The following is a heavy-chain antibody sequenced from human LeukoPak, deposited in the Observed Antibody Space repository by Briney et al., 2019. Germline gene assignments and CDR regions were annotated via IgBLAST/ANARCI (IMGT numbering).Heavy chain of an antibody. CDR2: IAHHGSDK. Sequence: PGVSERLSCAASRFTFSLSDMLGLPHGPGKALEWVAYIAHHGSDKCYADAVKGRFTISRDNSKRTLPLQINSLRPDDTAVYYCAKDGSWSCTDWGQGTLVTVSS. D-gene: IGHD2-8*02. J-gene: IGHJ4*02. V-gene: IGHV3-30*02. CDR3: AKDGSWSCTD. CDR1: RFTFSLSD.